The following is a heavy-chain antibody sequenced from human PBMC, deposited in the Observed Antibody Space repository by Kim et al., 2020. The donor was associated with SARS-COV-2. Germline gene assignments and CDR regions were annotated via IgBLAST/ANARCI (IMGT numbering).Heavy chain of an antibody. V-gene: IGHV3-49*02. J-gene: IGHJ4*02. CDR2: GTT. CDR3: TRDREYFDY. Sequence: GTTEYAASVKGRFTISRDDSKSIAYLQMNSLKTEDTAVYYCTRDREYFDYWGQGTLVTVSS.